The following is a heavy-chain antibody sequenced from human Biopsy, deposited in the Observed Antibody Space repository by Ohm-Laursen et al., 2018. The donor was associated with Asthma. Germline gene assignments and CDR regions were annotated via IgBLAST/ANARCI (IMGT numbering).Heavy chain of an antibody. CDR2: GGSYYDGGLK. D-gene: IGHD3-3*01. V-gene: IGHV3-30-3*01. J-gene: IGHJ4*02. CDR3: ARDVMEWYLPAFDF. CDR1: GFTFRSYA. Sequence: SLGLSCAASGFTFRSYAMHWVRQAPGKGMEWVAVGGSYYDGGLKYYADSVNGRFTVSRDDSKNTLYLQMNSLRPDDTAVYYCARDVMEWYLPAFDFWGQGTLVTVSS.